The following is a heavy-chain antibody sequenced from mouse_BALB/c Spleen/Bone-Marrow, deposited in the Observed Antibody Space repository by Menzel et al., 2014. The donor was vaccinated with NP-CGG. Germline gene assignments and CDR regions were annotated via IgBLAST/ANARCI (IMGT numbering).Heavy chain of an antibody. CDR3: ARGGTMISTDAMDY. J-gene: IGHJ4*01. V-gene: IGHV1S34*01. CDR1: GYSFTGYY. Sequence: LVKTGASVKISCKASGYSFTGYYMHWVEQSHGKSLEWIGYISCYNGATRYNQKFKGKATFTVDTSSSTAHMQFNSLTSEDSAVYFCARGGTMISTDAMDYWGQGTSVTASS. D-gene: IGHD2-4*01. CDR2: ISCYNGAT.